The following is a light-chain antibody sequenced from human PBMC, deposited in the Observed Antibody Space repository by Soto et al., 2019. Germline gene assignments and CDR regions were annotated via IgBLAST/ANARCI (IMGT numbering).Light chain of an antibody. CDR3: QQYVSYSPWT. CDR2: AAS. J-gene: IGKJ1*01. V-gene: IGKV1-5*01. CDR1: QSISGW. Sequence: DIQMTQSPATLSASVGDRVTITCRASQSISGWLAWYQQKPGKAPKVLISAASSLEGGVPSRFSGSGSGTEFTLTISGLRPDDFATYYCQQYVSYSPWTFGHGTKVEMK.